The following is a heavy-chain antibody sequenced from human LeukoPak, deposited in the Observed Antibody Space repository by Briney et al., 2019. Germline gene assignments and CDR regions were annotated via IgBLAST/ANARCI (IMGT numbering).Heavy chain of an antibody. D-gene: IGHD6-19*01. CDR3: ATSSGWYYFDY. V-gene: IGHV3-23*01. CDR1: GFIFSRHA. J-gene: IGHJ4*02. CDR2: ISDSGDTT. Sequence: GGSLRLSCAASGFIFSRHAMNWVRQAPGKGLQWVSSISDSGDTTYYAASVKGRFTISRDNSKNTVYLQMSSLRAEDTAVYYRATSSGWYYFDYWGQGTLVAVSS.